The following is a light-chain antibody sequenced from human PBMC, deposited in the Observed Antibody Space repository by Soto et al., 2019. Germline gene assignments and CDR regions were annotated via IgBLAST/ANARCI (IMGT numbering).Light chain of an antibody. CDR1: QNINRAS. J-gene: IGKJ1*01. CDR3: QQYGGSRT. Sequence: EIVLTQSPAPLSCSPGKKPTFPCRPSQNINRASVACYNQKPAQPPGPPTFGQSSRLTGIPDRFSGSGSGTDFTLTISRLEPEDFAVYYCQQYGGSRTFGQGSKVEI. CDR2: GQS. V-gene: IGKV3-20*01.